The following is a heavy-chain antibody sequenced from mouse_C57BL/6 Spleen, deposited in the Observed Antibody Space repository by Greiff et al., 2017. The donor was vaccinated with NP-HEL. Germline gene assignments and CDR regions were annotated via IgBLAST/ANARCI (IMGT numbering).Heavy chain of an antibody. Sequence: EVQLQQSGPELVKPGASVKISCKASGYTFTDYYMNWVKQSHGKSLEWIGDINPNNGGTSYNQKFKGKATLTVDKSSSTAYMELRSLTSEDSAVYYCAKGGDDGAAYWGQGTLVTVSA. J-gene: IGHJ3*01. CDR2: INPNNGGT. D-gene: IGHD2-3*01. CDR1: GYTFTDYY. V-gene: IGHV1-26*01. CDR3: AKGGDDGAAY.